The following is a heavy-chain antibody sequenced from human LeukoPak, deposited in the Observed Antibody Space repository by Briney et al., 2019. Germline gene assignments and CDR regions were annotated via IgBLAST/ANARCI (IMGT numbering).Heavy chain of an antibody. CDR2: ISSSGSTI. Sequence: GGSLRLSCAASGFTFSSYEMNWVRQAPGKGLEWVSYISSSGSTIYYADSVKGRFTISRDNAMNSLYLQMNSLRAEDTAVYYCAELGITMIGGVWGKGATVTISS. V-gene: IGHV3-48*03. D-gene: IGHD3-10*02. CDR1: GFTFSSYE. CDR3: AELGITMIGGV. J-gene: IGHJ6*04.